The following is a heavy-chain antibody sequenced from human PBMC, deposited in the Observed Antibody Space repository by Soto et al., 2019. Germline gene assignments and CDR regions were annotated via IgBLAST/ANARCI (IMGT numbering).Heavy chain of an antibody. D-gene: IGHD2-2*03. Sequence: QVQLVQSGAEVKKPGASVKVSCKASGYTFTSYAMHWVRQAPGQRLEWMGWINAGNGNTKYSQKFQGRVTITWDTSASTAYMELSSLRSEDTAVYYCAREALEIVVVPAARGFYMDVWGKGTTVTVSS. CDR1: GYTFTSYA. V-gene: IGHV1-3*01. CDR3: AREALEIVVVPAARGFYMDV. CDR2: INAGNGNT. J-gene: IGHJ6*03.